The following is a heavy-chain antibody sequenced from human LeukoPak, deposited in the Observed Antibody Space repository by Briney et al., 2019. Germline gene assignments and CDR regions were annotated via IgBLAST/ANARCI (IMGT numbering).Heavy chain of an antibody. V-gene: IGHV1-46*01. D-gene: IGHD4-17*01. CDR2: INPSSGST. CDR1: GYTFTSYY. Sequence: ASVKVSCKASGYTFTSYYMHWVRQAPGQGLEWMGIINPSSGSTTYAQKFQGRVTMTRDMSTTTVYMELSSLRSEDTAVYYCAKVGSYGDYARRIDYWGQGTLVTVSS. J-gene: IGHJ4*02. CDR3: AKVGSYGDYARRIDY.